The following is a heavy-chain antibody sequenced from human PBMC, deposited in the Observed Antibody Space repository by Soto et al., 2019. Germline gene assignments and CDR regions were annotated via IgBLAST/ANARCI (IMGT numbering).Heavy chain of an antibody. J-gene: IGHJ4*02. V-gene: IGHV4-61*01. CDR2: ISYTGST. Sequence: QVQLQESGPGLVRPSETLSLTCTVSGGSVSSGHYYWSWSRQPPGKGLEWIGHISYTGSTNYNPPLKSRVTISVDTSKNQFSLKMNSVTAADTAVYYCARSGAGSGWLGGQGTLVTVSS. CDR3: ARSGAGSGWL. CDR1: GGSVSSGHYY. D-gene: IGHD6-19*01.